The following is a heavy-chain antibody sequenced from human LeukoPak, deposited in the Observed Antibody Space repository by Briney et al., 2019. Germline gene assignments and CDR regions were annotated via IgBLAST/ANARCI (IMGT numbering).Heavy chain of an antibody. CDR3: ARGWYWLSY. CDR1: GGSFSGYY. Sequence: SETLSLTCAVYGGSFSGYYWSWIRQPPGKGLEWIGEINHSGSTNYNPSLKSRVTISVDTSKNQFSLKLSSATAADTAVYYCARGWYWLSYWGQGTLVTVSS. D-gene: IGHD2-8*02. J-gene: IGHJ4*02. CDR2: INHSGST. V-gene: IGHV4-34*01.